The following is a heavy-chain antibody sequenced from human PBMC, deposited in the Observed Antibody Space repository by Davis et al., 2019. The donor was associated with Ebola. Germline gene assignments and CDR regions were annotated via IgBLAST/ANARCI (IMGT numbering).Heavy chain of an antibody. CDR3: ARDHGGKGYYFDY. Sequence: SETLSLTCAVSGGSISSGGYSWSWIRQPPGKGLEWIGYIYHSGSTYYNPSLKSRVTISVDRSKNQFSLKLSSVTAADTAVYYCARDHGGKGYYFDYWGQGTLVTVSS. D-gene: IGHD2-15*01. CDR1: GGSISSGGYS. J-gene: IGHJ4*02. CDR2: IYHSGST. V-gene: IGHV4-30-2*01.